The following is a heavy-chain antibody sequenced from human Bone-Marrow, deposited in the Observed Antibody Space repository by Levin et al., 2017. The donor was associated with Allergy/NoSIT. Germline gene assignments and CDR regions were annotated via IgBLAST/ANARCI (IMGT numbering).Heavy chain of an antibody. D-gene: IGHD2-2*01. CDR1: GYTFTSYD. CDR3: ARYCSSTSCFPYYYGMDV. Sequence: ASVKVSCKASGYTFTSYDINWVRQATGQGLEWMGWMNPNSGNTGYAQKFQGRVTMTRNTSISTAYMELSSLRSEDTAVYYCARYCSSTSCFPYYYGMDVWGQGTTVTVSS. J-gene: IGHJ6*02. V-gene: IGHV1-8*01. CDR2: MNPNSGNT.